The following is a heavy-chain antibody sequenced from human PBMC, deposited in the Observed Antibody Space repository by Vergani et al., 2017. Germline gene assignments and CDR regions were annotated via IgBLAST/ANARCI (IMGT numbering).Heavy chain of an antibody. Sequence: EVDLVESGGGLAQPGGSLRLSCEASGITFWKFGMHWVRQGPGKGLEWVSGISWNSGAVDYADSVRGRFTISRDNAKNSLFLEMNSLRFEDTAVYYCARVGYYYYGMDVWGQGTTVTVSS. CDR2: ISWNSGAV. CDR1: GITFWKFG. J-gene: IGHJ6*02. CDR3: ARVGYYYYGMDV. V-gene: IGHV3-9*01.